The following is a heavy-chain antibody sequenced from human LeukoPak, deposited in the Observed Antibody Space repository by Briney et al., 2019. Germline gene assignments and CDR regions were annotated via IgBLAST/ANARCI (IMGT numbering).Heavy chain of an antibody. V-gene: IGHV3-23*01. Sequence: GGSLRLSCAASGFTFSSYAMSWVRQAPGKGLEWVSAISGSGGSTYYADSVKGRFTISRGNSKNTLYLQMNSLRAEDTAVYYCAKYSASSGLGYWGQGTLVTVSS. D-gene: IGHD6-19*01. J-gene: IGHJ4*02. CDR2: ISGSGGST. CDR1: GFTFSSYA. CDR3: AKYSASSGLGY.